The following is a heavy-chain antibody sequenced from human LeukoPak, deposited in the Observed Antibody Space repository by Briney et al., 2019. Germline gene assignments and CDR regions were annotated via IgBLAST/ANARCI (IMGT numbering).Heavy chain of an antibody. CDR2: IDPNSGDT. V-gene: IGHV1-2*02. Sequence: ASVKDSCKASGYTFTGYYMQWVRQAPGEGLEWMGWIDPNSGDTKYAQNFQGRVTMTRDTSITTVYMELSRLSSDDTAVYYCVREGSGTGLISYYYGLDVWGQGTTVTVSS. D-gene: IGHD1-1*01. CDR3: VREGSGTGLISYYYGLDV. CDR1: GYTFTGYY. J-gene: IGHJ6*02.